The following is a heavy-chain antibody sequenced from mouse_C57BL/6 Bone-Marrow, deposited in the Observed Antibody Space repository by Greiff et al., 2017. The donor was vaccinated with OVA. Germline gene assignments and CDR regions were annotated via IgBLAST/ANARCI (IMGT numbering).Heavy chain of an antibody. V-gene: IGHV3-6*01. D-gene: IGHD2-3*01. CDR1: GYSITSGYY. J-gene: IGHJ2*01. CDR3: ALDGYPYYFDY. CDR2: ISYDGSN. Sequence: VQLKESGPGLVKPSQSLSLTCSVTGYSITSGYYWNWIRQFPGNKLEWMGYISYDGSNNYNPSLKNRISITRDTSKNQFFLKLNSVTTEDTATYYCALDGYPYYFDYWGQGTTLTVSS.